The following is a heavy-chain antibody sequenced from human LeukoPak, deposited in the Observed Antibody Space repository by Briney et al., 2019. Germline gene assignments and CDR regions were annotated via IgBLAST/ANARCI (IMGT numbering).Heavy chain of an antibody. D-gene: IGHD5-24*01. V-gene: IGHV3-7*05. CDR2: VNQDGSEK. J-gene: IGHJ3*01. CDR3: VRGFDGYYGFDL. CDR1: GFALNIYW. Sequence: GGSLRLSCEASGFALNIYWVSWVRQAPGKGLEWVANVNQDGSEKYYVDSVKGRFTISRDNAKKSLYLQMNSLRVEDTALYFCVRGFDGYYGFDLWGQGTMVTVSS.